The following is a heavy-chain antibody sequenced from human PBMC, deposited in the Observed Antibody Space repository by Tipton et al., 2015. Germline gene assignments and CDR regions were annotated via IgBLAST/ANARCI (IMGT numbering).Heavy chain of an antibody. D-gene: IGHD3-10*01. CDR3: ARGSGSGLVDY. CDR1: GGSFSSGAYF. V-gene: IGHV4-31*03. Sequence: TLSLTCTVSGGSFSSGAYFWNWIRQHPAKGLEWIGYIYYSGSAHYNPSLKSRVTISVDTSKNQFSLKLSSVTAADTAVYYCARGSGSGLVDYWGQGTLVTVSS. CDR2: IYYSGSA. J-gene: IGHJ4*02.